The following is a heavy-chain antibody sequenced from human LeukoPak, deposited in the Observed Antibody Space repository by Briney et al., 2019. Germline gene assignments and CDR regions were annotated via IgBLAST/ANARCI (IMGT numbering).Heavy chain of an antibody. CDR3: ARVGYYDNSGHYYVKSLFDP. V-gene: IGHV3-66*01. CDR1: GFTVSSNY. CDR2: IYSGGST. Sequence: GGSLRLSCAASGFTVSSNYMSWVRQAPGKGLEWVSVIYSGGSTYYADSVKGRFTISRDNSKNTLYLQMNSLRAEDTAVYYCARVGYYDNSGHYYVKSLFDPWGQGTLVTVSS. D-gene: IGHD3-22*01. J-gene: IGHJ5*02.